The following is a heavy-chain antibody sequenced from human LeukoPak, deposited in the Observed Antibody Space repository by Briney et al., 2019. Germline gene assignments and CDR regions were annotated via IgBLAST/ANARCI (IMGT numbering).Heavy chain of an antibody. Sequence: SETLSLTCTVSGGSINSGDYYWVWIRQPPGKGLEWIGSIYYSGSTSYNPSLKSRVTMTVDTSKSQFSLKLSSVTAADTAVYYCAREDSGSYYNYYYFYMDVWGKGTTVTISS. CDR2: IYYSGST. J-gene: IGHJ6*03. CDR3: AREDSGSYYNYYYFYMDV. CDR1: GGSINSGDYY. D-gene: IGHD3-10*01. V-gene: IGHV4-39*07.